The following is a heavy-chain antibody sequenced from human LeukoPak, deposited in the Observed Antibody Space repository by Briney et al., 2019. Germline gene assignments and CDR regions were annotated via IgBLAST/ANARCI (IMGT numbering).Heavy chain of an antibody. V-gene: IGHV3-66*01. CDR1: GFTVSTNY. J-gene: IGHJ6*02. CDR3: ARDHTPDGMDV. Sequence: GGSLRLSCAASGFTVSTNYMTWVRQAPGKGLECVSVIYSGGGTYYADSVKGRFTISRDTPMNTLYLQMNSLRAEDTAVYYCARDHTPDGMDVWGQGTTVTVSS. CDR2: IYSGGGT.